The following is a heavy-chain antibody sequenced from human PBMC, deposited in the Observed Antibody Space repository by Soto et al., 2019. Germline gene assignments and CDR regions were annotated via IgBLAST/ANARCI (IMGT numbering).Heavy chain of an antibody. CDR3: ARDLIDWNYSTDHY. J-gene: IGHJ4*02. Sequence: PGGSLRLSCAASGFTFSSYGMHWVRQAPGKGLEWVAVIWYDGSNKYYADSVKGRFTISRDNSKNTLYLQMNSLRAEDTAVYYCARDLIDWNYSTDHYWGQGTLVTVSS. CDR2: IWYDGSNK. D-gene: IGHD1-7*01. V-gene: IGHV3-33*01. CDR1: GFTFSSYG.